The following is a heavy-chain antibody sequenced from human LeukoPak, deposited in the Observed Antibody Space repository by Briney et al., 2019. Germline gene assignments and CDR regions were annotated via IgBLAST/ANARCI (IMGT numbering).Heavy chain of an antibody. D-gene: IGHD3-22*01. Sequence: ASVKVSCKASGYTFTTYGISWVRQAPGQGLEWMGWISTYNGNTNYAQKLQGRVTMTTDTSTSTAYMELRSLRSDDTAVYYCARVFHDSSGYYPYYFDYWGQGTLVTVSS. CDR1: GYTFTTYG. CDR2: ISTYNGNT. J-gene: IGHJ4*02. CDR3: ARVFHDSSGYYPYYFDY. V-gene: IGHV1-18*01.